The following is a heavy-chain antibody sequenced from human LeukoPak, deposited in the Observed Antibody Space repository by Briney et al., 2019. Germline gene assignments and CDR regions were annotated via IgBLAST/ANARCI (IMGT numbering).Heavy chain of an antibody. CDR1: GFTFSSYS. CDR2: ISSSSSYI. Sequence: GGSLRLSCAASGFTFSSYSMNWVRQAPGKGLDWVSSISSSSSYIYYADSVKGRFTISRDNAKNSLYLQMNSLRAEDTAVYYCARAAPYCGGDCYFDYWGQGTLVTVSS. CDR3: ARAAPYCGGDCYFDY. D-gene: IGHD2-21*02. V-gene: IGHV3-21*01. J-gene: IGHJ4*02.